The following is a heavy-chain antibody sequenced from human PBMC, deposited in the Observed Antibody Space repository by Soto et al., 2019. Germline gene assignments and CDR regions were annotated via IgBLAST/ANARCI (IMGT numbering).Heavy chain of an antibody. CDR2: IYYSGST. CDR3: ARLDSSGFLPPVDY. CDR1: GGSISSSSYY. D-gene: IGHD6-19*01. J-gene: IGHJ4*02. Sequence: QLQLQESGPGLVKPSETLSLTCTVSGGSISSSSYYWGWIRQPPGKGLEWIGSIYYSGSTYYNPSLKSRVTISVDTSKNQFSLKLSSVTAADTAVYYCARLDSSGFLPPVDYWGQGTLVTVSS. V-gene: IGHV4-39*01.